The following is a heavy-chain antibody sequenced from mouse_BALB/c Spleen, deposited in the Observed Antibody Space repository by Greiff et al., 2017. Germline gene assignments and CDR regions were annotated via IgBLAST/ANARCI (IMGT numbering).Heavy chain of an antibody. Sequence: DVMLVESGGGLVQPGGSRKLSCAASGFTFSSFGMHWVRQAPEKGLEWVAYISSGSSTIYYADTVKGRFTISRDNPKNTLFLQMTSLRSEDTAMYYCARNYYGSSVMDYWGQGTSVTVSS. V-gene: IGHV5-17*02. J-gene: IGHJ4*01. D-gene: IGHD1-1*01. CDR1: GFTFSSFG. CDR3: ARNYYGSSVMDY. CDR2: ISSGSSTI.